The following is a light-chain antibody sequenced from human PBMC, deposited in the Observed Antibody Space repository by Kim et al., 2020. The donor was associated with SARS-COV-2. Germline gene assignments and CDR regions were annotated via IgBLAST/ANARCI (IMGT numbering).Light chain of an antibody. J-gene: IGKJ1*01. V-gene: IGKV1-27*01. CDR2: AAS. CDR1: QDIGNS. CDR3: QKYNSAPWT. Sequence: ASVGDRVFITCRASQDIGNSLAWYQQKPGKVPQVLIYAASTLQTGVPSRFSGSGSGTEFTLTIGSLQTEDVATYYCQKYNSAPWTFGPGTKVDIK.